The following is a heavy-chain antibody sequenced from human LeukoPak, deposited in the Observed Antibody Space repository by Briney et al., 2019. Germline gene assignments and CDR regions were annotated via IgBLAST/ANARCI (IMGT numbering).Heavy chain of an antibody. J-gene: IGHJ5*02. CDR3: ARHISSSGWYDWFDP. V-gene: IGHV4-59*08. CDR1: GGSISSYY. D-gene: IGHD6-19*01. Sequence: SETLSLTCTVSGGSISSYYWSWIRQPPGKGLEWIGYIYYSGSTDYNPSLKSRVTISVDTSKNQFSLKLSSVTAADTAVYYCARHISSSGWYDWFDPWGQGTLVTVSS. CDR2: IYYSGST.